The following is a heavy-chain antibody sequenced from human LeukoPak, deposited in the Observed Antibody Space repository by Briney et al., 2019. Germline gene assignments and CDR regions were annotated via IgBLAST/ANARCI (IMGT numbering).Heavy chain of an antibody. V-gene: IGHV3-21*01. J-gene: IGHJ4*02. Sequence: GESLRLSCAVSGFPFSSYSMNWVRQAPGKGLEWVSSVSSSSTYMYYADSVKGRFTISRDNAKSSLYLQMNSLRAEDTAVYYCAAYYYGSGSRALDYWGQGTLVTVSS. CDR2: VSSSSTYM. CDR3: AAYYYGSGSRALDY. D-gene: IGHD3-10*01. CDR1: GFPFSSYS.